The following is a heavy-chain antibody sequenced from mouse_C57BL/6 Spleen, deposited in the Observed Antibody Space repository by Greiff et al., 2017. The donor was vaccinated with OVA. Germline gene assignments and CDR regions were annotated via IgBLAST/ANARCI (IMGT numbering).Heavy chain of an antibody. V-gene: IGHV1-7*01. CDR2: INPSSGYT. D-gene: IGHD1-1*01. J-gene: IGHJ3*01. Sequence: QVQLQQSGAELAKPGASVKLSCKASGYTFTSYWIHWVKQRPGQGLEWIGYINPSSGYTKYNQKFKDKATLTADKSSSTAYMQLSSLTYGDSAVYYCAISYGSSWFAYWGQGTLVTVSA. CDR3: AISYGSSWFAY. CDR1: GYTFTSYW.